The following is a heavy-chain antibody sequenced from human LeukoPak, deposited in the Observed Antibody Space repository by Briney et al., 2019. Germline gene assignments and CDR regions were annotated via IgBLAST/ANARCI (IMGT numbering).Heavy chain of an antibody. CDR2: ISSSSSYT. J-gene: IGHJ4*02. CDR1: GFNFSDYY. Sequence: KTGGSLRLSCAASGFNFSDYYMSWIRQAPGKGLEWVSYISSSSSYTNYADSVKGRFTISRDNAKNSLYLQMNSLRAEDTAVYYCARVSVTSRNDYWGQGTLVTVSS. D-gene: IGHD2-21*02. CDR3: ARVSVTSRNDY. V-gene: IGHV3-11*06.